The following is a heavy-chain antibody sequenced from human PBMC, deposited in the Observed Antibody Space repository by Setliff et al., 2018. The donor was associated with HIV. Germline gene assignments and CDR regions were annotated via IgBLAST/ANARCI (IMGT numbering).Heavy chain of an antibody. CDR1: SGSISSNSYY. V-gene: IGHV4-39*07. CDR3: AIRSRLGGCSNYFDS. CDR2: IYYSGST. Sequence: PSETLSLTCTVSSGSISSNSYYWGWIRKPPGKGLEWIGSIYYSGSTYYNPSLKSRVTISVDTSKKQISLKLSSETAADTAIYYWAIRSRLGGCSNYFDSWGQGALVTVSS. D-gene: IGHD3-16*01. J-gene: IGHJ4*02.